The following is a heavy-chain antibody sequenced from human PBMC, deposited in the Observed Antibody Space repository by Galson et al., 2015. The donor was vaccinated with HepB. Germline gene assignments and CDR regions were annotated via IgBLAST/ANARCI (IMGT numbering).Heavy chain of an antibody. V-gene: IGHV3-33*01. J-gene: IGHJ3*02. CDR2: IWYDGSNK. D-gene: IGHD4-23*01. CDR3: ARGDYGGNPSGDAGNAFDI. CDR1: GFIFKNYG. Sequence: SLRLSCAASGFIFKNYGMHWVRQAPGKGLEWVAIIWYDGSNKYYVDSVKGRFTISRDNSKNTLYLQMNSLRAEDTAVYYCARGDYGGNPSGDAGNAFDIWGQGTMVTVSS.